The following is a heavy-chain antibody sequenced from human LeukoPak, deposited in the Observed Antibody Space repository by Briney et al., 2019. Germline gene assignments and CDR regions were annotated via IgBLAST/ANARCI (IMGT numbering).Heavy chain of an antibody. V-gene: IGHV3-23*01. CDR3: AKDIGSGGSGSFDC. CDR2: ISGSGGST. Sequence: GGSLRLSCAASGFTFSSYAMSWVRQAPGKGLEWVSAISGSGGSTYYADSVKGRFTISRDNSKNTLYLQMNSLRAEDAAVYYCAKDIGSGGSGSFDCWGQGTLVTVSS. D-gene: IGHD3-10*01. J-gene: IGHJ4*02. CDR1: GFTFSSYA.